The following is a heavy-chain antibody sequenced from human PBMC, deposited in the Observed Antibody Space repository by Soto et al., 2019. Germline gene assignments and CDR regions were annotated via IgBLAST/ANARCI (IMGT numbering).Heavy chain of an antibody. CDR1: GGSFSGYY. Sequence: SETLSLTCAVYGGSFSGYYWSWIRQPPGKGLEWIGEINHSGSTNYNPSLRSRVTISVDTSKNQFSLKLSSVTAADTAVYYCARIRKGVFNWFDPWGQGTLVTVS. CDR3: ARIRKGVFNWFDP. J-gene: IGHJ5*02. V-gene: IGHV4-34*01. CDR2: INHSGST. D-gene: IGHD3-16*01.